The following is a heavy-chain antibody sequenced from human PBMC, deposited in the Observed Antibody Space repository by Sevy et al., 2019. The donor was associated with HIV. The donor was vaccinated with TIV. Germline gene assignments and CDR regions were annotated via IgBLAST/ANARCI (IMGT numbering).Heavy chain of an antibody. CDR1: GGSISSYY. CDR3: ARLFGFAARPNYFDY. CDR2: IYYSGST. Sequence: SETLSLTCIVSGGSISSYYWSWIRQPPGKGLEWIGYIYYSGSTNHNPSLKSRVTISVDTSKNQFSLKLSSGTAADTAVYYCARLFGFAARPNYFDYWGQGTLVTVSS. J-gene: IGHJ4*02. D-gene: IGHD6-6*01. V-gene: IGHV4-59*13.